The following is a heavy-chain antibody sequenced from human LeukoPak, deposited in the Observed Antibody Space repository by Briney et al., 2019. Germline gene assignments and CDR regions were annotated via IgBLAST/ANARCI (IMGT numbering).Heavy chain of an antibody. Sequence: GGSLRLSCAASGFTFDDYAMHWVRQAPGKGLEWVSGISWNSGSIGYADSVKGRFTISRDNSKNTMYLQMNSLRAEDTAVYYCLNYGMGVWGQGTTVTVSS. J-gene: IGHJ6*02. CDR2: ISWNSGSI. V-gene: IGHV3-9*01. CDR3: LNYGMGV. CDR1: GFTFDDYA.